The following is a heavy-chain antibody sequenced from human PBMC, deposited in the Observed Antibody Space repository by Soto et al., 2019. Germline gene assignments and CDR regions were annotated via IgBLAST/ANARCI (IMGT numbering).Heavy chain of an antibody. J-gene: IGHJ3*02. Sequence: ESVGGVVQPGRSLRLSCAASGFTFSSYGMHWVRQAPGKGLEWVAVISYDGSNKYYADSVKGRFTISRDNSKNTLYLQMNSLRAEDTAVYYCAKDRQWLVLMLFDIWGQGTMVTVSS. CDR2: ISYDGSNK. V-gene: IGHV3-30*18. CDR3: AKDRQWLVLMLFDI. D-gene: IGHD6-19*01. CDR1: GFTFSSYG.